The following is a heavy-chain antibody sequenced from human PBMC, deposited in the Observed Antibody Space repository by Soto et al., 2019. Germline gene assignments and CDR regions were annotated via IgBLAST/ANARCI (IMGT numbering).Heavy chain of an antibody. V-gene: IGHV3-11*01. CDR1: GFTFSDYY. CDR3: ASPFSTGQLVSTMGYYMDV. J-gene: IGHJ6*03. Sequence: GGSLRLSCAASGFTFSDYYMSWIRQAPGKGLEWVSYISSSGSTIYYADSVKGRFTISRDNAKNSLYLQMNSLRAEDTAVYYCASPFSTGQLVSTMGYYMDVWGKGTTVTVSS. CDR2: ISSSGSTI. D-gene: IGHD6-6*01.